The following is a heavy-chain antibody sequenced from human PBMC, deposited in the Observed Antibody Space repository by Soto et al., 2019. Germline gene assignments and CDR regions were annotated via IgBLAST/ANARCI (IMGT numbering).Heavy chain of an antibody. Sequence: GGDLGLCCAASGFTFSSCAVIYVRQAPGKGLEGVSAGSGGGGSTYYADSVKGRFTISIDNSKNTLYLQMNILRGEDTAVYYCAKGPGYCTNGVCYGGAPRFTFHSRGQATLLTAS. CDR2: GSGGGGST. CDR3: AKGPGYCTNGVCYGGAPRFTFHS. J-gene: IGHJ5*01. D-gene: IGHD2-8*01. V-gene: IGHV3-23*01. CDR1: GFTFSSCA.